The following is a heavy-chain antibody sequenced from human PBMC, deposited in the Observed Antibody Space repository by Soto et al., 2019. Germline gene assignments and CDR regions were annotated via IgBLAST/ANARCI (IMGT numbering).Heavy chain of an antibody. V-gene: IGHV1-8*01. CDR3: ARGRRSGGSCYLH. Sequence: AYVEVSCKASGYSFTSYDINWVRQATGQWREWMGWMNPNRCNTGYAQKFQCRVTMTRNTSISTAYMELTSLRSDDTAVYCCARGRRSGGSCYLHWGQGTLVTVS. CDR2: MNPNRCNT. CDR1: GYSFTSYD. J-gene: IGHJ4*02. D-gene: IGHD2-15*01.